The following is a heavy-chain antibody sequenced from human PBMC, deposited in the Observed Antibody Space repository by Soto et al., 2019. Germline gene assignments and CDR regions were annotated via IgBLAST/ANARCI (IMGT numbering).Heavy chain of an antibody. CDR2: IIPIFGTA. V-gene: IGHV1-69*13. D-gene: IGHD3-9*01. CDR1: GGTFSSYA. CDR3: ARDPGRYFDWLLPQYYYYYGMDV. Sequence: SVKVSCKASGGTFSSYAISWVRQAPGQGLEWMGGIIPIFGTANCAQKFQGRVTITADESTSTAYMELSSLRSEDTAVYYCARDPGRYFDWLLPQYYYYYGMDVWGQGTTVTVSS. J-gene: IGHJ6*02.